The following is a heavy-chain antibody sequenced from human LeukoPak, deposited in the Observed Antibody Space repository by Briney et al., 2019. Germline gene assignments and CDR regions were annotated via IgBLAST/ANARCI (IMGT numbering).Heavy chain of an antibody. CDR2: ISGSGGST. D-gene: IGHD5-18*01. Sequence: GGSLRLSCAASGFTFSGYAMSWVRQTPGKGLEWVSGISGSGGSTYYEESVRGRFTISRDRSNNTLHLQMNTLRADDTAIYYCVRGFSYGFDSWGRGTLVTVSS. CDR3: VRGFSYGFDS. J-gene: IGHJ4*02. CDR1: GFTFSGYA. V-gene: IGHV3-23*02.